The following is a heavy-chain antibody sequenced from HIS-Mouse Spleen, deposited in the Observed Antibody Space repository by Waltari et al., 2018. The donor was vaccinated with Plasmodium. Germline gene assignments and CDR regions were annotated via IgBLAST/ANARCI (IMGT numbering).Heavy chain of an antibody. CDR3: ARDRSAAALLGY. V-gene: IGHV3-21*01. J-gene: IGHJ4*02. CDR1: GFTFSSYS. Sequence: EVQLVESGGGLVKPGGSLRLSCAASGFTFSSYSMNWVRQAPGEGLEWVSSISSSSSYIYYADSVKGRFTISRDNAKNALYLQMNSLRAEDTAVYYCARDRSAAALLGYWGQGTLVTVSS. CDR2: ISSSSSYI. D-gene: IGHD6-13*01.